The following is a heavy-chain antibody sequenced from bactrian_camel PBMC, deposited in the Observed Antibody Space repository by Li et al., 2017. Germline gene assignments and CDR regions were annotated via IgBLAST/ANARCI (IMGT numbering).Heavy chain of an antibody. CDR2: THRFRNNENS. CDR3: AAETKCLGSGLTWYRAIVFTY. J-gene: IGHJ4*01. D-gene: IGHD5*01. V-gene: IGHV3-2*01. Sequence: VQLVESGGGSVQAGGSLRLSCAASGYTVSNNYIAWFRQAPGKEREGVAATHRFRNNENSYTADSVKGRFTISREFVSDTTYLQMNALQPADTAMYYCAAETKCLGSGLTWYRAIVFTYWGQGTQVTVS. CDR1: GYTVSNNY.